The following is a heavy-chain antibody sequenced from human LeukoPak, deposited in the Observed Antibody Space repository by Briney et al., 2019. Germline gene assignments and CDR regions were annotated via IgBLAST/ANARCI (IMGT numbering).Heavy chain of an antibody. CDR2: ISAYTGNT. D-gene: IGHD3-22*01. CDR1: GYTFTNYG. J-gene: IGHJ4*02. CDR3: ARSGVGYFHDTTGYYPLDY. V-gene: IGHV1-18*01. Sequence: GASVKVSCKASGYTFTNYGISWVRQAPGQGLEWMGWISAYTGNTNYAQNLQGRVTMTTGTSTSTAYMELRSLRSDDTAVYYCARSGVGYFHDTTGYYPLDYWGQGTLVTVSS.